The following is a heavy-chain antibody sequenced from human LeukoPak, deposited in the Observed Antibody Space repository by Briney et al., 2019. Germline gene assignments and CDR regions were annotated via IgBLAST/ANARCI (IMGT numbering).Heavy chain of an antibody. CDR2: ITSDGSST. CDR3: SRGVGATDS. CDR1: RFTFSSYW. Sequence: GGSLRLSCTASRFTFSSYWMHWVRQAPGKGLVWVSRITSDGSSTSHADSVKGRFTISRDNAKNTLYLQMNSLRAEDTAVYYCSRGVGATDSWGQGTLVTVSS. J-gene: IGHJ4*02. D-gene: IGHD1-26*01. V-gene: IGHV3-74*01.